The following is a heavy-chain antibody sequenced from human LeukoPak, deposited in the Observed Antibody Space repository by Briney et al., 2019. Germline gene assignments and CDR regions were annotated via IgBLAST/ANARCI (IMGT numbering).Heavy chain of an antibody. V-gene: IGHV3-7*03. CDR2: IKEDGSER. J-gene: IGHJ4*02. Sequence: GGSLRLSCAASGFTFSTYWMSWVRQAPGKGLEWVANIKEDGSERYYVDSVKGRFTISRDNAKNSLYLQVNSLRAEDAAVYYCARDGPDYWGQGTLVTVSS. CDR1: GFTFSTYW. CDR3: ARDGPDY.